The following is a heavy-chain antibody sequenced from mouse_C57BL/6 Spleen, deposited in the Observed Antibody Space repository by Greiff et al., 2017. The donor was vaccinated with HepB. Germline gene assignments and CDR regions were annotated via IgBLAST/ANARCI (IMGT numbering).Heavy chain of an antibody. D-gene: IGHD1-1*01. J-gene: IGHJ1*03. CDR3: ASSYYGSSGWYFDV. CDR2: IYPRSGNT. V-gene: IGHV1-81*01. Sequence: QVQLKQSGAELARPGASVKLSCKASGYTFTSYGISWVKQRTGQGLEWIGEIYPRSGNTYYNEKFKGKATLTADKSSSTAYMELRSLTSEDSAVYFCASSYYGSSGWYFDVWGTGTTVTVSS. CDR1: GYTFTSYG.